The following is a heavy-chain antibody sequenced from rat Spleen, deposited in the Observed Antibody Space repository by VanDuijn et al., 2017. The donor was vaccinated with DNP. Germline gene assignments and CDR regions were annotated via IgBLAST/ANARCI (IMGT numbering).Heavy chain of an antibody. CDR2: ISSGGSST. Sequence: EVQLVESGGGLVQPGRSLKLSCAASGFTFSNYYMAWVRQAPTKGLGLVAYISSGGSSTYYRDSVKGRFTISRDNAKSTLYLQMDSLRSEDTATYYCTRKYTTDYYWYFDFWGPGTMVTVSS. D-gene: IGHD1-6*01. J-gene: IGHJ1*01. CDR1: GFTFSNYY. V-gene: IGHV5-27*01. CDR3: TRKYTTDYYWYFDF.